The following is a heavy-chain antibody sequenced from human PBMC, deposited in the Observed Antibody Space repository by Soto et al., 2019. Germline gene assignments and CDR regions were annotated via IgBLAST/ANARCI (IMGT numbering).Heavy chain of an antibody. CDR1: GYTFTNYA. J-gene: IGHJ4*02. CDR2: INAGNGNT. V-gene: IGHV1-3*01. CDR3: ARSSGYYYLEY. D-gene: IGHD3-22*01. Sequence: ASLNVSCKAAGYTFTNYAMHRVRQSPGQRLEWMGWINAGNGNTKYSQQFQGRVTITRDTSASTAYMELSSLRSEDTAVYYCARSSGYYYLEYWGQGTLVTVSS.